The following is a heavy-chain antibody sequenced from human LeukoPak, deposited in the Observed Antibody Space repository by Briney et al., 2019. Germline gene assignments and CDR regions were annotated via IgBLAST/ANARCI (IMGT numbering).Heavy chain of an antibody. CDR1: GYTFTDYY. CDR2: VDPEDGET. J-gene: IGHJ6*03. D-gene: IGHD6-13*01. V-gene: IGHV1-69-2*01. Sequence: ASVKVSCKASGYTFTDYYMHWVQQAPGKGLEWMGLVDPEDGETIYAEKFQGRVTITADPSTDTAYMELSSLRSEDTAVYYCATGLVRRGYYYYYMDVWGKGTTVTVSS. CDR3: ATGLVRRGYYYYYMDV.